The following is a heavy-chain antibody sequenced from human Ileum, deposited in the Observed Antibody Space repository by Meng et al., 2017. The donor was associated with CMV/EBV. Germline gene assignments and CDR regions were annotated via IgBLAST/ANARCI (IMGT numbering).Heavy chain of an antibody. Sequence: SETLSLTCAVSGDSISSPDYYWGWVRQTPGKGLEWIGYIHSSGNTFYNPSLRSRVTMSLETSKNQFSMNLASVTAADTAVYSCARVEGYWSGTGCYNWIDPWGQGTRVTCSS. V-gene: IGHV4-30-4*08. CDR1: GDSISSPDYY. CDR3: ARVEGYWSGTGCYNWIDP. D-gene: IGHD2-2*01. CDR2: IHSSGNT. J-gene: IGHJ5*02.